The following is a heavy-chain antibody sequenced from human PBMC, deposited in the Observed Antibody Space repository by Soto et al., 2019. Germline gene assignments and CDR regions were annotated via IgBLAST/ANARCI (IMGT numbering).Heavy chain of an antibody. J-gene: IGHJ5*02. V-gene: IGHV4-59*01. CDR3: ARAGWELYWFDP. CDR2: IYYSGST. D-gene: IGHD1-26*01. Sequence: SETLSITCTVSGGSISSYYWSWIRQPPGKGLEWIGYIYYSGSTNYNPSLKSRVTISVDTSKNQFPLKLSSVTAADTAVYYCARAGWELYWFDPWGQGTLVTSPQ. CDR1: GGSISSYY.